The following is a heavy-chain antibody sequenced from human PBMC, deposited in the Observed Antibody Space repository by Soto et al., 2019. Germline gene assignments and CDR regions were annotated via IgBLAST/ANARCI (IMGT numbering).Heavy chain of an antibody. V-gene: IGHV3-13*04. D-gene: IGHD3-3*01. J-gene: IGHJ6*02. Sequence: GGSLSLSCAASGFTFSSYDMHWVRQPTEKGLEWVAAIGIAGDTYYADSVKGRFTISRDNSKNTLYLQMNSLRAEDTAVYYCARDLRDFWSGYYYYYGMDVWGQGTTVTVSS. CDR1: GFTFSSYD. CDR3: ARDLRDFWSGYYYYYGMDV. CDR2: IGIAGDT.